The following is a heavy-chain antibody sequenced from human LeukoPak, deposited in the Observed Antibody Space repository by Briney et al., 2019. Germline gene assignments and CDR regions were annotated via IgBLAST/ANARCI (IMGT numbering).Heavy chain of an antibody. Sequence: PGGSLRLSCAASGFTFSSYSMNWVRQAPGKGLEWVSAISGSGGSTYYADSVKGRFTISRDNSKNTLYLQMNSLRAEDTAVYYCAKEEGIAVAGTDFDYWGQGTLVTVSS. CDR2: ISGSGGST. J-gene: IGHJ4*02. CDR1: GFTFSSYS. V-gene: IGHV3-23*01. D-gene: IGHD6-19*01. CDR3: AKEEGIAVAGTDFDY.